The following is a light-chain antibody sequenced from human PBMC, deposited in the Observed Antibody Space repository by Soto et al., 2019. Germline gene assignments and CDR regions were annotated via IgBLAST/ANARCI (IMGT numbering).Light chain of an antibody. CDR1: QTVSGNF. CDR2: NAF. Sequence: EIGLTQSPGTLSLSTGQRATLSWWASQTVSGNFLAWYQQNHGQAPRLLIYNAFSRPTGIPGRFSGSWYGTDFNLTISRLETEDLAVYYCQQCSTLPRTFGQGTKVDIK. CDR3: QQCSTLPRT. J-gene: IGKJ1*01. V-gene: IGKV3-20*01.